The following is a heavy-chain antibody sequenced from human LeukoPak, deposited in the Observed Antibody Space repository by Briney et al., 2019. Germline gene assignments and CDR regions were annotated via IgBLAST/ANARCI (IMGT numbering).Heavy chain of an antibody. CDR2: ISYTGST. J-gene: IGHJ4*02. Sequence: SETLSLTCTVSGGSISRDGYYWSWIRQNPGKGLEWIGYISYTGSTYYNPSLKSRVTMSVDTSKSHLSLKLNSVTAADTAVYYCARLWFGELFLDSGGQGVLVTVSS. CDR3: ARLWFGELFLDS. D-gene: IGHD3-10*01. V-gene: IGHV4-31*03. CDR1: GGSISRDGYY.